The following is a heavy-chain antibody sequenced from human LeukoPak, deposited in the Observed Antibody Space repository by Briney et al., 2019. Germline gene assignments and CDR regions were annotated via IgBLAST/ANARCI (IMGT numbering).Heavy chain of an antibody. V-gene: IGHV3-23*01. CDR3: ANRGDSSSWTDYYYYGMDV. CDR1: GFTFSSYA. D-gene: IGHD6-13*01. CDR2: ISGSGGST. J-gene: IGHJ6*02. Sequence: GGSLRLSCAASGFTFSSYAMSWVRQAPGKGLEWVSAISGSGGSTYYADSVEGRFTISRDSSKNTLYLQMNSLRAEDTAVYYCANRGDSSSWTDYYYYGMDVWGQGTTVTVSS.